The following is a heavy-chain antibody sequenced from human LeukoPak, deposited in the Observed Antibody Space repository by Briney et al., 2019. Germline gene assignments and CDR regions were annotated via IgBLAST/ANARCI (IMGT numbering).Heavy chain of an antibody. V-gene: IGHV3-23*01. CDR2: VSGSGGST. CDR3: ARDFYDSTGYPYYYYGMDV. CDR1: GFTFSSYA. J-gene: IGHJ6*02. Sequence: GSLRLSCAASGFTFSSYAMSWVRQAPGKGLEWVSAVSGSGGSTYYADSVKGRFTISRDNAKNSLYLQMNSLRAEDTAVYYCARDFYDSTGYPYYYYGMDVWGQGTTVTVSS. D-gene: IGHD3-22*01.